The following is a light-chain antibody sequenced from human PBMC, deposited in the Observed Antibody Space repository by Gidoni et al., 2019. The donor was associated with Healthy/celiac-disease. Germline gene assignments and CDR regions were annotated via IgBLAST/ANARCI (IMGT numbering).Light chain of an antibody. Sequence: DIQMTQSPSSLSASVGDRVTITCRASQSISSYLNWYQQKPGKAPKLLIYAASSLQSGVPSRFSGSGSGTDFTLTIRSLQPEDFATYYCQQSYSTPPRYTFGQGTKLEIK. J-gene: IGKJ2*01. CDR1: QSISSY. V-gene: IGKV1-39*01. CDR3: QQSYSTPPRYT. CDR2: AAS.